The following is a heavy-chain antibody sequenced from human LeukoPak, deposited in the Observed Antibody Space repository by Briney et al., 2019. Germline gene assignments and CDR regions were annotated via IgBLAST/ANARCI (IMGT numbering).Heavy chain of an antibody. CDR2: IIPILGIA. Sequence: SVKVSCKASGGTFSSYAISWVRQAPGQGLEWMGRIIPILGIANYAQKFQGRVTITADKSTSTAYMELSSLRSEDTAVYHCARDRCSSTSCYSNWFDPWGQGTLVTVSS. V-gene: IGHV1-69*04. CDR3: ARDRCSSTSCYSNWFDP. J-gene: IGHJ5*02. D-gene: IGHD2-2*01. CDR1: GGTFSSYA.